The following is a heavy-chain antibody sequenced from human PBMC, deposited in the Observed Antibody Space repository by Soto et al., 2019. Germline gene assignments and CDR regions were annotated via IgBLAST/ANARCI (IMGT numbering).Heavy chain of an antibody. Sequence: ASVKVSCKASGYTFTTYYIHWVRQAPGQGLEWMAWINPDSGATYSAPKFQGRVTVTSDTSISTASMEMSRLTSDDTAVYYCARADITMPHRYYYYGMDVWGQGTTVTVSS. CDR1: GYTFTTYY. D-gene: IGHD3-10*01. CDR2: INPDSGAT. J-gene: IGHJ6*02. CDR3: ARADITMPHRYYYYGMDV. V-gene: IGHV1-2*02.